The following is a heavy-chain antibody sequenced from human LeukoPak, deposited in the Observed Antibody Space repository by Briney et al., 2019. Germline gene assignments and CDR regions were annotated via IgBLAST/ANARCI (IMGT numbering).Heavy chain of an antibody. V-gene: IGHV1-69*13. J-gene: IGHJ6*02. CDR2: IIPIFGTA. Sequence: GASVKVSCKASGGTFSSYAISWVRQAPGQGLEWMGGIIPIFGTANYAQKFQGRVTITADESTSTAYMELSSLRFEDTAVYYCARDRLHIVVVTAIPYYYYGMDVWGQGTTVTVSS. D-gene: IGHD2-21*02. CDR1: GGTFSSYA. CDR3: ARDRLHIVVVTAIPYYYYGMDV.